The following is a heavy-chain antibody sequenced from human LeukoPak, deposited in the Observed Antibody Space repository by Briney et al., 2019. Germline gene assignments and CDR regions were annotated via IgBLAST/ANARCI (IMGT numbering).Heavy chain of an antibody. Sequence: GGSLRLSCTASGFTFSDYWMTWVRQAPGKGPEWVANIKQDGSQRYYVDSVRGRFTISRDNAKNSLFLQVNGLRAEDTAVYYCARRGGSSSRRSPIDYWGQGTLVTVSS. CDR3: ARRGGSSSRRSPIDY. CDR2: IKQDGSQR. V-gene: IGHV3-7*01. CDR1: GFTFSDYW. D-gene: IGHD6-6*01. J-gene: IGHJ4*02.